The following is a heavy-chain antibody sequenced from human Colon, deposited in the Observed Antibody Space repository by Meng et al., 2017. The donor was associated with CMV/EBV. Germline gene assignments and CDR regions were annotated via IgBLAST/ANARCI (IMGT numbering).Heavy chain of an antibody. CDR2: ITGDGGST. V-gene: IGHV3-23*01. CDR3: ARNGESSGYYFYDY. J-gene: IGHJ4*02. Sequence: ASRVTFSRYAMSWVRQTPDKGLEWVSTITGDGGSTYYADSVKGRLTISRDNSKNTLFLQVSSLRAEDTAVYYCARNGESSGYYFYDYWGQGTLVTVS. D-gene: IGHD3-22*01. CDR1: RVTFSRYA.